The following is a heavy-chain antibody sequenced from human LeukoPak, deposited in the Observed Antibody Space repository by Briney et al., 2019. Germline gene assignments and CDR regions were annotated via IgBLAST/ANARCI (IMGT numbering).Heavy chain of an antibody. V-gene: IGHV3-48*02. CDR3: ARYFGDPQGMDV. Sequence: GGSLRLSCVASGFAFSAYHMSWVRQAPGKGLEWVSYISSSSGTIYYADSMKGRFTTSRDDAKNSLYLQMNSLRDDDTAVYYCARYFGDPQGMDVWGQGTTVTVSS. J-gene: IGHJ6*02. D-gene: IGHD3-10*01. CDR1: GFAFSAYH. CDR2: ISSSSGTI.